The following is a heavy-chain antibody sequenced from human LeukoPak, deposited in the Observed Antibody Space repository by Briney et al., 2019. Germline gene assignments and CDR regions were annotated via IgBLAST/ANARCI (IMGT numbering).Heavy chain of an antibody. CDR2: IYTSGST. V-gene: IGHV4-4*07. CDR1: GASISSYY. Sequence: SETLSLTCTVSGASISSYYWSWIRQPAGKGLEWIGRIYTSGSTNYNPSLMSRVTMSVDTSKNQFSLNLSSVTAADTAVYYCAREGKPYGMDVWGQGTTVIVSS. D-gene: IGHD3-10*01. CDR3: AREGKPYGMDV. J-gene: IGHJ6*02.